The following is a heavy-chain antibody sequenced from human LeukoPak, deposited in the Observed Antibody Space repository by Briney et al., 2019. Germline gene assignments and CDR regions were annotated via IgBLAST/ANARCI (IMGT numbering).Heavy chain of an antibody. V-gene: IGHV3-30*18. D-gene: IGHD2-15*01. J-gene: IGHJ5*02. CDR2: ISYDGDNK. Sequence: GRSLRLSCAASGFTFSSYGMHWVRQAPGKGLEWVAVISYDGDNKYYADSVKGRFTISRDNSKNTLYLQMNGLRAEDTAVYYCAKDSSGVVVVAATQSWFDPWGQGTLVTVSS. CDR1: GFTFSSYG. CDR3: AKDSSGVVVVAATQSWFDP.